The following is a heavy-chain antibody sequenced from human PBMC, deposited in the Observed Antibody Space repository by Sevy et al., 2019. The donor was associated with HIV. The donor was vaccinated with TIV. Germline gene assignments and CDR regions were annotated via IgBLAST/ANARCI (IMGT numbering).Heavy chain of an antibody. Sequence: GGSLRLSCAASGFTCSSYGMHWVRQAPGKGLEWVAVIWYDGSNKYYADSVKGRFTISRDNSKNTLYLQMNSLRAEDTAVYYCASQSYCSSTSCYRGGYYYYYGMDVWGQGTTVTVSS. CDR1: GFTCSSYG. CDR2: IWYDGSNK. V-gene: IGHV3-33*01. D-gene: IGHD2-2*01. J-gene: IGHJ6*02. CDR3: ASQSYCSSTSCYRGGYYYYYGMDV.